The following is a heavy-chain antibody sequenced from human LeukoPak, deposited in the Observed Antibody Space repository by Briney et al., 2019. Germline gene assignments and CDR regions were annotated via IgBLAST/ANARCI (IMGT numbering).Heavy chain of an antibody. Sequence: GGSQRLPCAASGFTYNTYCLIWVRHAPGKGLEGVSDNSSSSSTIYYADSVKGRFTISRDNAKPSQYLQMNSLRDEDTAVYYCARIEQKPRAVCGMDVWGQGTTVTVSS. D-gene: IGHD6-13*01. CDR1: GFTYNTYC. CDR3: ARIEQKPRAVCGMDV. J-gene: IGHJ6*02. V-gene: IGHV3-48*02. CDR2: NSSSSSTI.